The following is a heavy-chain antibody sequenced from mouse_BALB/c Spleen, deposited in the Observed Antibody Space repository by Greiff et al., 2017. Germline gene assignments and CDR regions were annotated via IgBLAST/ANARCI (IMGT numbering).Heavy chain of an antibody. Sequence: VQLQQSGAELARPGASVKMSCKAPGYTFTSYTMHWVKQRPGQGLEWIGYINPSSGYTNYNQKFKDKATLTADKSSSTAYMQLSSLTSEDSAVYYCAREDYGSSYPFAYWGQGTLVTVSA. CDR1: GYTFTSYT. CDR2: INPSSGYT. V-gene: IGHV1-4*01. J-gene: IGHJ3*01. CDR3: AREDYGSSYPFAY. D-gene: IGHD1-1*01.